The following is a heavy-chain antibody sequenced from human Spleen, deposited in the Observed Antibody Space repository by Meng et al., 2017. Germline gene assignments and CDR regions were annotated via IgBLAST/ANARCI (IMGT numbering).Heavy chain of an antibody. CDR2: IYYSGST. J-gene: IGHJ6*02. CDR3: ARAVVVSATFYYSYRMDV. Sequence: SETLSLTCTVSGASFSSGSYCWSWIRQPPGKGLEWIGYIYYSGSTKYNPSLKSRVTISIDTSKNQFSLKLTSVTAADTAVYYCARAVVVSATFYYSYRMDVWGQETTVTVSS. CDR1: GASFSSGSYC. V-gene: IGHV4-61*01. D-gene: IGHD2-15*01.